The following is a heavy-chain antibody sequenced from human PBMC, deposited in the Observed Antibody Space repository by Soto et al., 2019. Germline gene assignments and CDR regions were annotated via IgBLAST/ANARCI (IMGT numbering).Heavy chain of an antibody. CDR2: IKSKTDGGTT. Sequence: EVQLVESGGGLVKPGGSLRLSCAASGFTFSNAWMNWVRQAPGRGLEWVGSIKSKTDGGTTDYAAPVKGRFTISRDDSKNTLYLQMNSLKTEDTAVYYCTTDRDGDINRFDYWGQGTLVTVSS. V-gene: IGHV3-15*07. CDR1: GFTFSNAW. CDR3: TTDRDGDINRFDY. D-gene: IGHD2-15*01. J-gene: IGHJ4*02.